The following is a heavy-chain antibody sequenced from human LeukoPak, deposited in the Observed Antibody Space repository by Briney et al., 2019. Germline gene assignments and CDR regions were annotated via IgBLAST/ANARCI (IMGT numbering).Heavy chain of an antibody. CDR2: INAGNGNT. Sequence: ASVKVSCKASGYTFTNYGISWVRQAPGQGLEWMGWINAGNGNTRYSQRFQGRVTITRDTSASTAYMEVTSLRSEDTAVYYCARGIWSRTVSSYYFDYWGQGTLVTVSS. V-gene: IGHV1-3*01. J-gene: IGHJ4*02. CDR3: ARGIWSRTVSSYYFDY. CDR1: GYTFTNYG. D-gene: IGHD3-3*01.